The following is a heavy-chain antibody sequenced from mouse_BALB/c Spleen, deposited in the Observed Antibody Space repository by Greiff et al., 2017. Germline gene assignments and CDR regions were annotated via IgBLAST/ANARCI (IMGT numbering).Heavy chain of an antibody. CDR2: IDPANGNT. D-gene: IGHD3-1*01. Sequence: VQLQQSGAELVKPGASVKLSCTASGFNIKDTYMHWVKQRPEQGLEWIGRIDPANGNTKYDPKFQGKATITADTSSNTAYLQLSSLTSEDTAVYYCARGQLGLQAWFAYWGQGTLVTVSA. CDR1: GFNIKDTY. V-gene: IGHV14-3*02. CDR3: ARGQLGLQAWFAY. J-gene: IGHJ3*01.